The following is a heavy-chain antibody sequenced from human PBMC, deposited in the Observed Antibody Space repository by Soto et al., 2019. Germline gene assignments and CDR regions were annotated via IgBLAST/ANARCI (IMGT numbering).Heavy chain of an antibody. D-gene: IGHD5-12*01. CDR1: AYTFTSYD. V-gene: IGHV1-8*01. J-gene: IGHJ6*02. CDR3: AREGSTIRNYDYYYYGMDV. CDR2: MNPNNGNT. Sequence: ASVKVSCKAAAYTFTSYDINWVRQATGQDFEWMGWMNPNNGNTDYAQKFQGRVTMTTDTSTSTAHMELRSLRSDDTAVYYCAREGSTIRNYDYYYYGMDVWGQGTTVTVSS.